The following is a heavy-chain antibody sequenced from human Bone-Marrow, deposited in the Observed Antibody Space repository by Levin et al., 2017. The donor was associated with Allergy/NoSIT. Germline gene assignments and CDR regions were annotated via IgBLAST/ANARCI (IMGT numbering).Heavy chain of an antibody. CDR1: GYSFANYW. Sequence: GESLKISCRASGYSFANYWIGWVRQMPGKGLEWMGIINPYDSDARYSPSRQGQVTISADKSISTAFLQWRTLKASDIGMYYCARLARFAGAGRYEFDLWGQGTQVIVAS. CDR2: INPYDSDA. CDR3: ARLARFAGAGRYEFDL. J-gene: IGHJ5*02. D-gene: IGHD3-3*01. V-gene: IGHV5-51*01.